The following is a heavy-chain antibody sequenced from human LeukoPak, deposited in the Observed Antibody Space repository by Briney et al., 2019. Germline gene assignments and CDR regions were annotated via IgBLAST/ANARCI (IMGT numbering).Heavy chain of an antibody. CDR3: ARGRAYDFWSGYYRTSFYFDY. D-gene: IGHD3-3*01. V-gene: IGHV4-34*01. J-gene: IGHJ4*02. CDR2: INHSGST. CDR1: GGSFSGYY. Sequence: RPSETLSLTCAVYGGSFSGYYWSWIRQPPGKGLEWIGEINHSGSTNYNPSLKSRVTISVDASKNQFSLKLSSVTAADTAVYYCARGRAYDFWSGYYRTSFYFDYWGQGTLVTVSS.